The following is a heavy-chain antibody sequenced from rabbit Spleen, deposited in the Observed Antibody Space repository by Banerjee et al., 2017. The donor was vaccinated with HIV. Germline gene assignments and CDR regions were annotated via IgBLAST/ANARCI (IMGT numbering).Heavy chain of an antibody. J-gene: IGHJ6*01. CDR2: IYTGSSGTP. V-gene: IGHV1S40*01. Sequence: QSLEESGGDLVKPGASLTLTCTASGFSFSSSDYMCWVRQPPGKGLEWIACIYTGSSGTPYYASWAKGRFTISKTSSTTVTLQMTSLTAADTATYFCARDSGTSFSTYGMDLWGPGTLVTVS. CDR3: ARDSGTSFSTYGMDL. CDR1: GFSFSSSDY. D-gene: IGHD8-1*01.